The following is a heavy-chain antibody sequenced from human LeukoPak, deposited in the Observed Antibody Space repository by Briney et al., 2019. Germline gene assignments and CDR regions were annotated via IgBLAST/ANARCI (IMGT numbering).Heavy chain of an antibody. CDR2: INDSGST. D-gene: IGHD1-26*01. J-gene: IGHJ3*02. CDR1: GGSFSGYY. V-gene: IGHV4-34*01. Sequence: SETLSLTCAVYGGSFSGYYWSWIRQPPGKGLEWIGEINDSGSTNYNPSLKSRVTISVDTSKNQFSLKLSSVTAADTAVYYCARGWDSGSYVSAFDIWGQGTMVTVSS. CDR3: ARGWDSGSYVSAFDI.